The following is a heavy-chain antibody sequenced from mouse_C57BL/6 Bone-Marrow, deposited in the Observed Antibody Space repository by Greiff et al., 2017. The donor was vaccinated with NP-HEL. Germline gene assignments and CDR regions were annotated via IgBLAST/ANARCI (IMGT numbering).Heavy chain of an antibody. Sequence: QVQLQQPGAELVKPGASVKMSCKASGYTFTSYWITWVKQRPGQGLEWIGDIYPGSGSTNYNEKFKSKATLTVDTSSSTAYMQLSSLTSDDSAVYYCARWGGYYYGSSHSLFDYWGQGTTLTVSS. CDR3: ARWGGYYYGSSHSLFDY. V-gene: IGHV1-55*01. CDR1: GYTFTSYW. CDR2: IYPGSGST. D-gene: IGHD1-1*01. J-gene: IGHJ2*01.